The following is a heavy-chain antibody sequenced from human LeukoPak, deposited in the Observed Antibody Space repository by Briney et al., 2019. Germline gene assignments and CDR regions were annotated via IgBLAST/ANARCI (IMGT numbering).Heavy chain of an antibody. Sequence: ASVKVSCKASGGTFSSYAISWVRQAPGQGLEWMGGIIPIFGTANYAQKFQGRVTITTDESTSTAYMELSSLRSEDTAVYYCAREEIGITGNYFYYWGQGTLVTVSS. CDR1: GGTFSSYA. CDR2: IIPIFGTA. J-gene: IGHJ4*02. D-gene: IGHD1-20*01. CDR3: AREEIGITGNYFYY. V-gene: IGHV1-69*05.